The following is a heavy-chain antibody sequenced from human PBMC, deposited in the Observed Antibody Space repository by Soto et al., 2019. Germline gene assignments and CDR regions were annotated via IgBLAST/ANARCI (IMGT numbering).Heavy chain of an antibody. J-gene: IGHJ6*03. V-gene: IGHV3-11*06. CDR2: ICSNGSNK. D-gene: IGHD4-17*01. Sequence: GGPLRLSCAASGFTFSDYYMSWIRQAPGKGLEWVTFICSNGSNKNYGDSVKGRFTISRDNSKNTMYLQMNSLRVEDTAVYYCARDSGGDYHNYYMDVWGKGTTVTVSS. CDR3: ARDSGGDYHNYYMDV. CDR1: GFTFSDYY.